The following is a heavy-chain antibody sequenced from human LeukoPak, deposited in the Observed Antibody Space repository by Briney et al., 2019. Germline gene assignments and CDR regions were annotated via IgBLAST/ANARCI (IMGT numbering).Heavy chain of an antibody. CDR1: GGSISSSSYY. J-gene: IGHJ5*02. CDR2: IFYSGST. CDR3: VKHGGLEWFDP. D-gene: IGHD3-16*01. Sequence: SETLSLTCTVSGGSISSSSYYWGWIRQPPGKGLEWIGSIFYSGSTYYYPSFKSRVTISVDTSKNQFSLKLTSVTAADTAVYYCVKHGGLEWFDPWGQGTLVTVSS. V-gene: IGHV4-39*01.